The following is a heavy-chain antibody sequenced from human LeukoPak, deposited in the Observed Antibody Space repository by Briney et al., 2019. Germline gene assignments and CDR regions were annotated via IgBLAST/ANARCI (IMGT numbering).Heavy chain of an antibody. V-gene: IGHV4-4*07. D-gene: IGHD4-17*01. Sequence: PSETLSLTCTVSGGSISSYYWSWIRRPAGKGLEWIGHFYTSGSTNYNPSLKSRVTMSVDTSKNQFSLRLSSLTAADTVVYYCARMLTTVTTGYSYYYMDVWGKGTTVTVSS. CDR2: FYTSGST. J-gene: IGHJ6*03. CDR1: GGSISSYY. CDR3: ARMLTTVTTGYSYYYMDV.